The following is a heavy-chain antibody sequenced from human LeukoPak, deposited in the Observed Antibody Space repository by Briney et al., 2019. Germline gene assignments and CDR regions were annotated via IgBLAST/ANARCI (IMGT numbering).Heavy chain of an antibody. V-gene: IGHV4-39*07. J-gene: IGHJ4*02. CDR3: ATAGTFYYFDY. CDR2: VYYRGST. Sequence: PSETLSFTCTVSGGSISSSNYYWGWIRQPPGKGLEWIGSVYYRGSTYYNPSLKSRVTISVDTSKNQFSLKLSSVTAADTAVYYCATAGTFYYFDYWGQGTLVTVSS. CDR1: GGSISSSNYY. D-gene: IGHD6-13*01.